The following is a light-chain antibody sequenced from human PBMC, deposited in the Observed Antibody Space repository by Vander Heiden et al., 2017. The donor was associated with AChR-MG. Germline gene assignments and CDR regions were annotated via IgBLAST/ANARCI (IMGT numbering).Light chain of an antibody. CDR3: QSVDRSAAFVT. CDR1: ALAKRY. V-gene: IGLV3-25*03. CDR2: KDR. J-gene: IGLJ2*01. Sequence: SYELTQPPSVSVSPGQTARITCSGDALAKRYSSWYQQRPGQAPVLVRYKDRGRPSGIPERFSGSSSGTTATLTIYGVRAEDEADYFCQSVDRSAAFVTFGGGTKLTV.